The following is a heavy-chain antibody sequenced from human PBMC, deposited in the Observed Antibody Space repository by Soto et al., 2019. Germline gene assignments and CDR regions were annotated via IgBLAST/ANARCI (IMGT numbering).Heavy chain of an antibody. D-gene: IGHD6-19*01. CDR1: GFTFSSYW. CDR3: ARAALDSSDVPWYYYYGMDV. J-gene: IGHJ6*02. CDR2: INSDGSST. Sequence: GSLRLSCAASGFTFSSYWMHWVRQAPGKGLVWVSRINSDGSSTSYADSVKGRFTISRDNAKNTLYLQMNSLRAEDTAVYYCARAALDSSDVPWYYYYGMDVWGQGTTVTVSS. V-gene: IGHV3-74*01.